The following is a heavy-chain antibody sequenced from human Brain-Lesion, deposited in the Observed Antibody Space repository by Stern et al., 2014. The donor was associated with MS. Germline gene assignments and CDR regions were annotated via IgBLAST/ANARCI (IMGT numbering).Heavy chain of an antibody. J-gene: IGHJ5*02. Sequence: QVQLVQSGPGLVKPSETLSLTCTVAGGSVSSTSYAWAWIRQPPGKGLEWIGTLYYSGNTYYSPSLKSRLTISLATSKNQFSLLLRSVTAADTAVYYCAGEEDIRYCSGGSCTGNWFDPWGQGTLVTVSS. CDR2: LYYSGNT. D-gene: IGHD2-15*01. CDR1: GGSVSSTSYA. CDR3: AGEEDIRYCSGGSCTGNWFDP. V-gene: IGHV4-39*01.